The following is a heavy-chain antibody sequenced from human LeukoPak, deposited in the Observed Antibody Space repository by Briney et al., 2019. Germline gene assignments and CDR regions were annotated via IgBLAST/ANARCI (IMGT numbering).Heavy chain of an antibody. D-gene: IGHD2-15*01. V-gene: IGHV3-23*01. Sequence: GGSLRLSCAASGFTFSSYAMSWVRQAPGKGLEWVSAISGGGGSTYYADSVKGRFTISRDNSKNTLYLQMNSLRAEDTAVYYCAKAGGGRYCSGGSCHFDYWGQGTLVTVSS. CDR1: GFTFSSYA. CDR3: AKAGGGRYCSGGSCHFDY. J-gene: IGHJ4*02. CDR2: ISGGGGST.